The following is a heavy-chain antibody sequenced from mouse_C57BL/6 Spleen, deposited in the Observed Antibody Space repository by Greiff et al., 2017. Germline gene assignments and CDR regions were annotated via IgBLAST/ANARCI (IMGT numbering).Heavy chain of an antibody. CDR3: ARRTTGGFAY. D-gene: IGHD2-12*01. CDR2: ISSGSSTI. V-gene: IGHV5-17*01. Sequence: EVMLVESGGGLVKPGGSLKLSCAASGFTFSDYGMHWVRQAPEKGLEWVAYISSGSSTIYYADTVKGRFTISRDNAKNTLFLQMTSLRSEDTAMYYCARRTTGGFAYWSQGTLVTVSA. J-gene: IGHJ3*01. CDR1: GFTFSDYG.